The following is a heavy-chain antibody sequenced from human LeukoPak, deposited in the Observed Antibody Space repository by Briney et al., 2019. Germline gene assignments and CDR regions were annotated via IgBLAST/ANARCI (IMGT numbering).Heavy chain of an antibody. D-gene: IGHD3-22*01. CDR3: AKQPGSVVDSRGSLARH. V-gene: IGHV3-23*01. CDR1: GFTFSSYA. Sequence: GGSLSLSCAASGFTFSSYAMSGVRQAPGRGLAWVSTISGRGASTYYADSVKGRFTRSRDNSKNTLYLEMNSLRPQDTRLPYPAKQPGSVVDSRGSLARHWGQGTLVTVSP. CDR2: ISGRGAST. J-gene: IGHJ4*02.